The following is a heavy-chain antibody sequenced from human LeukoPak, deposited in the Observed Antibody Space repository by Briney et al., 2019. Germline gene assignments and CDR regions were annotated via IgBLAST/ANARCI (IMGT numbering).Heavy chain of an antibody. CDR1: GGSISSGSYY. CDR2: IYTSGST. Sequence: PSQTLSLTCTVSGGSISSGSYYWSWIRQPPGKGLEWIGRIYTSGSTNYNPSLKSRVTISVDTSKNQSSLKLSSVTAADTAVYYCARGRGDYVWGSYRLPFDYWGQGTLVTVSS. J-gene: IGHJ4*02. V-gene: IGHV4-61*02. D-gene: IGHD3-16*02. CDR3: ARGRGDYVWGSYRLPFDY.